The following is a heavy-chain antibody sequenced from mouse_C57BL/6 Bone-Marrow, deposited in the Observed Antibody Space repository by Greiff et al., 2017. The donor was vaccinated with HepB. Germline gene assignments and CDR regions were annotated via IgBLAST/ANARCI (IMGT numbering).Heavy chain of an antibody. CDR2: IDPEDGET. J-gene: IGHJ1*03. V-gene: IGHV14-2*01. D-gene: IGHD1-1*01. Sequence: VQLQQSGAELVKPGASVKLSCTASGFNIKDYYMHWVKQRTEQGLEWIGRIDPEDGETKYAPKFQGKATITADTSSNTAYLQLSSLTSEDTAVNDCSASTVVSHGYVDVWGTGTTVTVSS. CDR3: SASTVVSHGYVDV. CDR1: GFNIKDYY.